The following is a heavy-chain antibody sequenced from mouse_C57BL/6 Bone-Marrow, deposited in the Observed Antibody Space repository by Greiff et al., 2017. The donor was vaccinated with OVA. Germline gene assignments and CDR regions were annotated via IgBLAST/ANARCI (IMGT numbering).Heavy chain of an antibody. D-gene: IGHD1-1*01. CDR2: IYPGSGNT. CDR1: GYTFTSYG. V-gene: IGHV1-81*01. Sequence: QVQLKQSGAELARPGASVKLSCTASGYTFTSYGISWVKQRTGQGLEWIARIYPGSGNTYYNEKFKGKATLTAEKSSSTAYMQLSSLTSEDSAVYFCAYYGSYWYFDVWGTGTTVTVAS. J-gene: IGHJ1*03. CDR3: AYYGSYWYFDV.